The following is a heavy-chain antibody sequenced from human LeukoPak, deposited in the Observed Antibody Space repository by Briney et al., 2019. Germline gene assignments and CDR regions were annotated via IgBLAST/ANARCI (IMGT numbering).Heavy chain of an antibody. V-gene: IGHV3-15*01. CDR3: TNGASLSDDY. CDR1: GFSFNSAW. CDR2: VKRESEGGTT. J-gene: IGHJ4*02. Sequence: GGSLRLSCAASGFSFNSAWMTWVRQAPGKGLEWVARVKRESEGGTTDYAAPVKGRFIISRDDSKNTLYLQMNSLKTEDTAVYYCTNGASLSDDYWGQGTLVTVSS. D-gene: IGHD1-26*01.